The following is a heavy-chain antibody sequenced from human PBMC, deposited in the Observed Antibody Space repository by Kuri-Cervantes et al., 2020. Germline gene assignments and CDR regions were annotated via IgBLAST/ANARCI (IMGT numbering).Heavy chain of an antibody. Sequence: GGSLRLSCAASGFTFSSYDMHWVRQATGKGLEWVSAIGTAGDTYYPGSVKGRFTISRENAKNSLYLQMNSLRAEDTAVYYCARGRYFDWLLLDSPYGMDVWGQGTTVTVSS. CDR1: GFTFSSYD. CDR3: ARGRYFDWLLLDSPYGMDV. D-gene: IGHD3-9*01. V-gene: IGHV3-13*01. CDR2: IGTAGDT. J-gene: IGHJ6*02.